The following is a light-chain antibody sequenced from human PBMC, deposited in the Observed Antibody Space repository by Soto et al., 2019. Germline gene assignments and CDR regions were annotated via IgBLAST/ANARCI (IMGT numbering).Light chain of an antibody. CDR2: KAS. CDR1: QPIRSW. V-gene: IGKV1-5*03. J-gene: IGKJ1*01. CDR3: QHYNSYSEA. Sequence: DIQITQPPSTLSGSEGDRVTITCRASQPIRSWLAWYQQKPGKAPKLLIYKASTLKSGVPSRFSGSGSGTEFTLTISSLQPDDFATYYCQHYNSYSEAFGQGTKVELK.